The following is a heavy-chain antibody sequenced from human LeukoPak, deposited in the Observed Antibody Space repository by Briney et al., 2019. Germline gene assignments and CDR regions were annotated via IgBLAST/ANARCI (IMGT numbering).Heavy chain of an antibody. CDR1: GFTFSSYS. Sequence: PGGSLRLSCAASGFTFSSYSMDWVRQAPGKGLEWVSYISSSSSTIYYADSVKGRFTISRDNAKNSLYLQMNSLRAEDTAVYYCASLGGKWNYPFDNWGQGTLVTVSS. J-gene: IGHJ4*02. D-gene: IGHD1-7*01. CDR2: ISSSSSTI. V-gene: IGHV3-48*01. CDR3: ASLGGKWNYPFDN.